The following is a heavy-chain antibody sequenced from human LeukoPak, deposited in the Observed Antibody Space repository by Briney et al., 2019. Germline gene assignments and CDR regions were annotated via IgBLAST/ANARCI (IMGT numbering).Heavy chain of an antibody. CDR2: SHYSGST. J-gene: IGHJ4*02. D-gene: IGHD6-13*01. CDR3: ARLLTGSSSWHIDY. V-gene: IGHV4-59*08. CDR1: GGSISTYY. Sequence: PSETLSHTCTVSGGSISTYYWAWIRQPPGKGLEWIGYSHYSGSTNYNPSLKSRVTISVDTSKNQFSLKLSSVTAADTAVYYCARLLTGSSSWHIDYWGQGTLVTVSS.